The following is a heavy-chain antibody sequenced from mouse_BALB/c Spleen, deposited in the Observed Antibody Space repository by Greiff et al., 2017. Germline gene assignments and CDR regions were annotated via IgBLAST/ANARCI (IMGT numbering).Heavy chain of an antibody. Sequence: VKVVESGPGLVAPSQSLSITCTVSGFSFTSYGVHWVRQPPGKGLEWLGVIWAGGSTNYNSALMSRLSISKDNSKSQVFLKMNSLQTDDTAMYYCARDRTGMDYFDYWGQGTTLTVSS. V-gene: IGHV2-9*02. CDR3: ARDRTGMDYFDY. J-gene: IGHJ2*01. CDR2: IWAGGST. D-gene: IGHD4-1*01. CDR1: GFSFTSYG.